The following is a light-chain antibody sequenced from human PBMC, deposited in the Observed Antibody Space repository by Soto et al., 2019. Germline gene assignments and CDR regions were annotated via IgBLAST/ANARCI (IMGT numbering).Light chain of an antibody. CDR3: QQYSRAPLT. V-gene: IGKV3-20*01. CDR1: QSVSSSY. Sequence: EIVLTQSPGTLSLYKGERATLSCRASQSVSSSYLAWYQQKPGQAPRLLIYGASSRATGIPDRFSGSGSGTDFTLTISSLQSEDFAVYYCQQYSRAPLTFGQGTKVDI. CDR2: GAS. J-gene: IGKJ1*01.